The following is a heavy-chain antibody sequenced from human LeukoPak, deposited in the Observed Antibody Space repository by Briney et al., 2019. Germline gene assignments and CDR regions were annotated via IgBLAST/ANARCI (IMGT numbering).Heavy chain of an antibody. CDR1: GGSFSGYY. CDR2: INHSGST. V-gene: IGHV4-34*01. D-gene: IGHD3-10*01. Sequence: SETLSLTCAGYGGSFSGYYWSWIRQPPGKGLEWIGEINHSGSTNYNPSLKSRVTISVDTSKNQFSLKLSSVTAADTAVYYCARRRTYGSGSSDYWGQGTMVTVPS. J-gene: IGHJ4*02. CDR3: ARRRTYGSGSSDY.